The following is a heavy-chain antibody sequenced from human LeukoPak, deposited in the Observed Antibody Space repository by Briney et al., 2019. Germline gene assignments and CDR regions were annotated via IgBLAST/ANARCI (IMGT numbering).Heavy chain of an antibody. CDR3: ARVRVVPAGYFDT. D-gene: IGHD2-2*01. CDR2: INSDGTSA. V-gene: IGHV3-74*01. J-gene: IGHJ4*02. Sequence: GSLRLSCAASGFTVSSYWMHWVRQAPGKGLVWVSRINSDGTSAIYADSVRGRFTIPRDNAKNTLYLQMNSLGDEDTAVYYCARVRVVPAGYFDTWGQGTLVTVSS. CDR1: GFTVSSYW.